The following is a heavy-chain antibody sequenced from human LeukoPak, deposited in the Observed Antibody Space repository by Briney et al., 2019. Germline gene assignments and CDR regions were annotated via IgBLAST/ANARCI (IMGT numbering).Heavy chain of an antibody. J-gene: IGHJ3*02. CDR3: AKARLLEYYDSSGYYVDAFDI. D-gene: IGHD3-22*01. CDR2: ISWNSGSI. CDR1: GFTFDDYA. Sequence: GRSLRLSCAASGFTFDDYAMHWVRQAPGKGLEWVSGISWNSGSIGYADSVKGRFTISRDNAKNSLYLQMNSLRAEDTALYYCAKARLLEYYDSSGYYVDAFDIWGQGTMVTVSS. V-gene: IGHV3-9*01.